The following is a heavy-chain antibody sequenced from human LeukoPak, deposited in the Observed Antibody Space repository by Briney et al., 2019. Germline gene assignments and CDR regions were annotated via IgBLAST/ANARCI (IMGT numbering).Heavy chain of an antibody. Sequence: SETLSLTCAVFGGSFSGYYWNWIRQPPGKGLEWIGNIYHSGNTYYNPSLKSRVTVSLDMSKNQFSLKLNSVTAADTALYYCARAYSSSWYWNWFDPWGQGTLVTVSS. CDR1: GGSFSGYY. CDR3: ARAYSSSWYWNWFDP. D-gene: IGHD6-13*01. J-gene: IGHJ5*02. CDR2: IYHSGNT. V-gene: IGHV4-34*01.